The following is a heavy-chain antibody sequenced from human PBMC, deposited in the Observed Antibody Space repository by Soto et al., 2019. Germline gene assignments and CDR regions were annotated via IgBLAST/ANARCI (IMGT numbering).Heavy chain of an antibody. V-gene: IGHV3-15*07. J-gene: IGHJ5*02. CDR2: IKRKTEGGTT. Sequence: VGSLRLSCAASGFTFSNAWMNWVRQAPGKGLEWVGRIKRKTEGGTTDYAAPVKGRFTLSRDDSKNTVYLQMNSLKIEDTAVYYCTSPSGSRGFWFDPWGQGTLVTVSS. CDR1: GFTFSNAW. D-gene: IGHD2-15*01. CDR3: TSPSGSRGFWFDP.